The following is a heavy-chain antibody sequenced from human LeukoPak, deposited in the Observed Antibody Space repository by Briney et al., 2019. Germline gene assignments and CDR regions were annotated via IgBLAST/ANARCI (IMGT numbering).Heavy chain of an antibody. CDR2: ISGSGGST. D-gene: IGHD2-2*01. Sequence: PGGSLRLSCAASGFTFSSYAMSWVRQAPGKGLEWVSAISGSGGSTYYADSVKGRFTISRDTSKNTLYLQMNSLRAEDTAVYHCAKRYCSSTSCSFFDYWGQGTLVTVSS. V-gene: IGHV3-23*01. J-gene: IGHJ4*02. CDR1: GFTFSSYA. CDR3: AKRYCSSTSCSFFDY.